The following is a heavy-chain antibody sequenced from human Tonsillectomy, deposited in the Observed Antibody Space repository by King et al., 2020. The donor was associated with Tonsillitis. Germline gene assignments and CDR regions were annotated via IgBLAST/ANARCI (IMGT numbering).Heavy chain of an antibody. CDR1: GFTFSSYG. D-gene: IGHD4-17*01. CDR2: ISSSSSTT. CDR3: ASYRQTVTSWDY. V-gene: IGHV3-48*04. J-gene: IGHJ4*02. Sequence: VQLVESGGGLIQPGGSLRLSCAASGFTFSSYGMNLVRQAPGKGLEWVSYISSSSSTTYYADSVKGRFTISRDNAKNSLYLQMNSLRAEDTAVYYCASYRQTVTSWDYWGQGTLVTVSS.